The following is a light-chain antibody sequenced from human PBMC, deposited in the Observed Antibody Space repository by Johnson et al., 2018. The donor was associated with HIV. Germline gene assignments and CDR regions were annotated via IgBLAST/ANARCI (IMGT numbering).Light chain of an antibody. J-gene: IGLJ1*01. CDR2: DNT. Sequence: QSVLTQPPSVSAAPGQKVTISCSGSSSNIGINYVSWYQQLPGTAPKLLIYDNTKLPSGIPDRFYGSKSGTSATLGITGLQTGDEADYYCGTWDSSLSAYVVGTRTKFTVL. CDR3: GTWDSSLSAYV. CDR1: SSNIGINY. V-gene: IGLV1-51*01.